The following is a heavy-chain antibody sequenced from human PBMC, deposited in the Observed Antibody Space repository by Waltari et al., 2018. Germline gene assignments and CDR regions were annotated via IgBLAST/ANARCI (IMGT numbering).Heavy chain of an antibody. D-gene: IGHD1-1*01. CDR3: ARARIATGSRYYFDY. V-gene: IGHV3-64*01. Sequence: EVQLVESGGGLVQPGGSLRLSGAASGFTFSSYAMHWVRQAPGKGLEYVSSISSNGGSTYYANSVKGRFTISRDNSKNTLYLQMGSLRAEDMAVYYCARARIATGSRYYFDYWGQGTLVTVSS. CDR1: GFTFSSYA. J-gene: IGHJ4*02. CDR2: ISSNGGST.